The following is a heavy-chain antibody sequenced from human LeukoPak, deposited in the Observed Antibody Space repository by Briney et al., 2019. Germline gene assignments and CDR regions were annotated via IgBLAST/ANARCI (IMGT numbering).Heavy chain of an antibody. J-gene: IGHJ4*02. D-gene: IGHD2-15*01. V-gene: IGHV3-30*04. CDR1: GFTFSSYA. Sequence: TGESLRLSCAASGFTFSSYAMHWVRQAPGKGLEWVAVISYDGSNKYYADSVKGRFTISRDNSKNTLYLQMNSLRAEDAAVYYCAKAPLGRCTGAICYSFDYWGQGTLVTVSS. CDR3: AKAPLGRCTGAICYSFDY. CDR2: ISYDGSNK.